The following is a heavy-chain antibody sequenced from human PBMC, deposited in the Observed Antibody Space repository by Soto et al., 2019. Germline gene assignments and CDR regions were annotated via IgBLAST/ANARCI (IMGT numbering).Heavy chain of an antibody. CDR2: ISAYNDNT. Sequence: QVQLVQSGAEVKKPGASVKVSCKASGYTFTSYDNTWVRQAPGQGLEWTGWISAYNDNTNYAQKFQGRVTMTADTSTSTVYMELRSLRSDDTAVYYCARDRRGSSRSGFDYWGQGTLVTVSS. CDR1: GYTFTSYD. D-gene: IGHD3-10*01. CDR3: ARDRRGSSRSGFDY. J-gene: IGHJ4*02. V-gene: IGHV1-18*04.